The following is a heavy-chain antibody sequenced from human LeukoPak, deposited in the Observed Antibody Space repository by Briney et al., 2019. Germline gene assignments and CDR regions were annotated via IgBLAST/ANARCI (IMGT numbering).Heavy chain of an antibody. J-gene: IGHJ3*02. D-gene: IGHD1-1*01. Sequence: PGRSLRLSCAASGFPFRRYGLHWVRQAPGKGLEGGADLWYDGSNKHYAESVKGRFTISRDNSKNTLYLQMKSLGAEDTAVYYCARGLPHWNELVRGAFDIWGQGTMVTVSS. V-gene: IGHV3-33*01. CDR1: GFPFRRYG. CDR3: ARGLPHWNELVRGAFDI. CDR2: LWYDGSNK.